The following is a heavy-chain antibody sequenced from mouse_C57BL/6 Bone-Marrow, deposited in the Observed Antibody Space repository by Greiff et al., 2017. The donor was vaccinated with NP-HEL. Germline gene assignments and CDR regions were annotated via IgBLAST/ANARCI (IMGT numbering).Heavy chain of an antibody. D-gene: IGHD1-1*01. CDR1: GFNITDYY. CDR3: ALGYYGSSSYYFDY. Sequence: VQLQQSGAELVKPGASVKLSCTASGFNITDYYMHWVKQRTEQGLEWIGRIDPEDGETKYAPKFQGKATITADTSSNTAYLQLSRLTSEDTAVYYCALGYYGSSSYYFDYWGQGTTLTVSS. J-gene: IGHJ2*01. V-gene: IGHV14-2*01. CDR2: IDPEDGET.